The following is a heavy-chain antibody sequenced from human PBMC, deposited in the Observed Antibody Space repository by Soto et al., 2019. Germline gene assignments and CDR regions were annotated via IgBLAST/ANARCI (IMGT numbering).Heavy chain of an antibody. D-gene: IGHD3-3*01. CDR1: GFTFSSYG. V-gene: IGHV3-30*18. CDR3: AKGSEEILRFLEWFKSDAFDI. J-gene: IGHJ3*02. Sequence: QVQLVESGGGVVQPGRSLRLSCAASGFTFSSYGMHWVRQAPGKGLAWVAVISYDGSNKYYADSVKGRFTISRDNSKHTLYLQMNSLRAEDTAVYYCAKGSEEILRFLEWFKSDAFDIWGQGTMVTVSS. CDR2: ISYDGSNK.